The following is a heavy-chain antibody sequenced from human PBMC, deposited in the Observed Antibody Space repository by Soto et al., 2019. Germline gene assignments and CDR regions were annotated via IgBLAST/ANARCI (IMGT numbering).Heavy chain of an antibody. V-gene: IGHV1-18*01. CDR1: GDTFASFG. Sequence: ASVKVSCKASGDTFASFGFSWVRQAPGQGLEWLGWISAYNGNTHYAQKVRDRVTLTTDTSTNTAYMELRSLTSDDTAVYYCARDQQSITDRILQYWGQGTRVTVYS. D-gene: IGHD3-10*01. CDR2: ISAYNGNT. CDR3: ARDQQSITDRILQY. J-gene: IGHJ4*02.